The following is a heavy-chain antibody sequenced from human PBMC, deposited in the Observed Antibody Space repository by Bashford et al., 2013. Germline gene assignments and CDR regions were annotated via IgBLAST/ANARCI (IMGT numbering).Heavy chain of an antibody. D-gene: IGHD6-13*01. J-gene: IGHJ6*03. Sequence: ASVKVSCKTSGYTFTSYGINWVRQAPGQGLEWMGWISGYNGNTNYAQKFQGRVTMTTDTSTSTAYMELRSLRSDDTAVYYCARDRAAAGTDLYYYYYYMDVWGKGTTVTVSS. CDR2: ISGYNGNT. CDR1: GYTFTSYG. V-gene: IGHV1-18*01. CDR3: ARDRAAAGTDLYYYYYYMDV.